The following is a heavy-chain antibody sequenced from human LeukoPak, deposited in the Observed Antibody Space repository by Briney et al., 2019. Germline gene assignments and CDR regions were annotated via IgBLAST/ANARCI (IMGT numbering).Heavy chain of an antibody. Sequence: SETLSLTCSVSNGSTSTYFWTWIRQPPGKGLEWIGNVDYSGSTNYNSSLKSRVTISLDTSRSQFSLKLSSVSAADTGVYYCARAPSMILPYYFDYWGQGTLVTVSS. CDR2: VDYSGST. D-gene: IGHD3-22*01. V-gene: IGHV4-59*01. J-gene: IGHJ4*02. CDR1: NGSTSTYF. CDR3: ARAPSMILPYYFDY.